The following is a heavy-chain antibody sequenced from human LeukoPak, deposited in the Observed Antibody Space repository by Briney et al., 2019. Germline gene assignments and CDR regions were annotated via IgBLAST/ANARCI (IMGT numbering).Heavy chain of an antibody. J-gene: IGHJ4*02. V-gene: IGHV1-69*05. D-gene: IGHD6-6*01. Sequence: GASVKVSCKASGYTFTSYGISWVRRAPGQGLEWMGGIIPIFGTANYAQKFQGRVTITTDESTSTAYMELSSLRSEDTAVYYCALSRIAARPGPYCWGQGTLVTVSS. CDR2: IIPIFGTA. CDR3: ALSRIAARPGPYC. CDR1: GYTFTSYG.